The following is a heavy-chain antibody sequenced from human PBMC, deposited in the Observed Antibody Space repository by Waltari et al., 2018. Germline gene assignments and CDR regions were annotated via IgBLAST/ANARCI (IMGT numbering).Heavy chain of an antibody. CDR3: ARDHWYSLDL. D-gene: IGHD2-21*02. Sequence: EEQLVDSGGGLVQPGGSLRRCCVASGFTCRDQWVDGVRQAPGKELGWVAKIKKDGTAEMYVDSVKGRFTISKDNTKNSVFLQMNSLRAEDTAVYYCARDHWYSLDLWGQGTLVTVSS. CDR1: GFTCRDQW. J-gene: IGHJ4*02. CDR2: IKKDGTAE. V-gene: IGHV3-7*01.